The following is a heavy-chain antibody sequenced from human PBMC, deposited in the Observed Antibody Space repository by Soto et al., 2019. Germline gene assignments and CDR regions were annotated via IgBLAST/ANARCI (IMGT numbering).Heavy chain of an antibody. CDR2: IYYSGST. D-gene: IGHD3-22*01. V-gene: IGHV4-31*03. CDR3: ARERASTYYYDSSGYYIFDY. J-gene: IGHJ4*02. Sequence: SDTLSLTCTVSGGSISSCGYYWSWIRQHPGKGLEWIGYIYYSGSTYYNPSLKSRVTISVDTSKNQFSLKLSSVTAADTAVYYCARERASTYYYDSSGYYIFDYWGQGTLVTVSS. CDR1: GGSISSCGYY.